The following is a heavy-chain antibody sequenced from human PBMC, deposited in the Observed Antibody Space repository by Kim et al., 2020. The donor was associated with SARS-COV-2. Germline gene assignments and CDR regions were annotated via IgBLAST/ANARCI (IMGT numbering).Heavy chain of an antibody. CDR1: GYRFTTLG. V-gene: IGHV1-18*01. D-gene: IGHD3-16*01. CDR2: IYTYNGNT. CDR3: AAWPGGNSFDP. Sequence: ASVKVSCKASGYRFTTLGITWVRQAPGQGLEWLGWIYTYNGNTDYAQKFQGRVIMTTDTASSTAYLELNSLRFDDTAVYFCAAWPGGNSFDPWGQGTLVT. J-gene: IGHJ5*02.